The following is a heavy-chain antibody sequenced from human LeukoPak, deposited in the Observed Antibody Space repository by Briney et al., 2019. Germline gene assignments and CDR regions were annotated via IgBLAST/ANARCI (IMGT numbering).Heavy chain of an antibody. D-gene: IGHD3-22*01. V-gene: IGHV3-7*01. CDR2: IKKDGSEK. CDR3: AREGGYYYDSSGSYGDY. CDR1: GFTFSSHW. Sequence: GGSLRLSCAASGFTFSSHWMSWVRQAPGKGLEWVANIKKDGSEKYYVDAVKGRFTISRDNAKTSLYLQMNSLRAEDTAVYYCAREGGYYYDSSGSYGDYWGQGTLVTVSS. J-gene: IGHJ4*02.